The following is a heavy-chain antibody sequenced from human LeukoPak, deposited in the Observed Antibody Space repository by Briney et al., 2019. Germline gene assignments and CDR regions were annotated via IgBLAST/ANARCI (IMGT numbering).Heavy chain of an antibody. J-gene: IGHJ3*02. D-gene: IGHD4-11*01. CDR3: VRDHREVTTVFDI. CDR2: IFSCGST. Sequence: GGSLRLSCAASGFTVHNNYMNWVRQAPGKGLEWVSVIFSCGSTYYADSVKGRFTISRDNSKHTLYLQMNSLRAEDTAMYYCVRDHREVTTVFDIWGQGTMVTVSS. V-gene: IGHV3-66*01. CDR1: GFTVHNNY.